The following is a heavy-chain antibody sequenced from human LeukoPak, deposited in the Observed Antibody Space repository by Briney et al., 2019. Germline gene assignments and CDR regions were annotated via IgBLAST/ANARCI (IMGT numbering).Heavy chain of an antibody. CDR1: GFIFTNAW. CDR3: TTDFDCRGIGCYR. D-gene: IGHD2-15*01. Sequence: GGSLRLSCAGDGFIFTNAWMTWVRQSPGKGLEWIGRIKSRSEGEAPEYAAFGKGRFTLSRDDSEYTVYLQLNSLTADDTGVYYCTTDFDCRGIGCYRWGQGTLVTVSS. CDR2: IKSRSEGEAP. V-gene: IGHV3-15*01. J-gene: IGHJ4*02.